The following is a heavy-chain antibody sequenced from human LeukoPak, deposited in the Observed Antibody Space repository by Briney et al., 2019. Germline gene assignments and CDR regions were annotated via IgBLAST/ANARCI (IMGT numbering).Heavy chain of an antibody. CDR3: ARGPYFDY. Sequence: GSLRLSCEASGFTFSSYAMAWVRQPPGKGLEWIGEINHSGSTNYNPSLKSRVTISVDTSKNQFSLKLSSVTAADTAVYYCARGPYFDYWGQGTLVTVSS. CDR1: GFTFSSYA. V-gene: IGHV4-34*01. J-gene: IGHJ4*02. CDR2: INHSGST.